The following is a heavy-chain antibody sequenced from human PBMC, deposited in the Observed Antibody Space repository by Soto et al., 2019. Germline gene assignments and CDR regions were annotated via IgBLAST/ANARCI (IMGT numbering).Heavy chain of an antibody. D-gene: IGHD6-13*01. Sequence: ASVKVSCKVSGFTFSDLSIHWVWQSPGKGLEWMGGIDPEDGKTIYAPKFQGRITMTEDSSSDTAYLEVNKLMSNDTAFYYCTTGASAGRRDFWGQGTLVTVSS. V-gene: IGHV1-24*01. CDR1: GFTFSDLS. CDR3: TTGASAGRRDF. CDR2: IDPEDGKT. J-gene: IGHJ4*02.